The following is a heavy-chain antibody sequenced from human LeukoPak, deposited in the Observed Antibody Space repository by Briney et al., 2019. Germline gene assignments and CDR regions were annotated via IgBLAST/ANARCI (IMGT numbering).Heavy chain of an antibody. CDR1: GFTFSSYA. Sequence: PGGSLRLPCAASGFTFSSYAMSWVRQAPGKGLEWVSAISGSGGSTYYADSVKGRVTISRDNSKNTLYLQMNSLRAEDTAGYYCAKVPYSSGWYGLYYFDYWGQGTLVTVSS. V-gene: IGHV3-23*01. D-gene: IGHD6-19*01. CDR2: ISGSGGST. J-gene: IGHJ4*02. CDR3: AKVPYSSGWYGLYYFDY.